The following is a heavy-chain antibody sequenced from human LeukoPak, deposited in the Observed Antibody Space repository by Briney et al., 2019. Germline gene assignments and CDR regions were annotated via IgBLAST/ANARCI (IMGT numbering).Heavy chain of an antibody. Sequence: PGGSLRLSCAASGFTFSSYSMNWVRQAPGKGLEWVSSISSSSSYIYYADSVKGRFTISRDNAKNSLYLQMNSLRAEDTAVYYCARDRLVGATIPDAFDIWGQGTMVTVSS. J-gene: IGHJ3*02. CDR1: GFTFSSYS. D-gene: IGHD1-26*01. CDR3: ARDRLVGATIPDAFDI. CDR2: ISSSSSYI. V-gene: IGHV3-21*01.